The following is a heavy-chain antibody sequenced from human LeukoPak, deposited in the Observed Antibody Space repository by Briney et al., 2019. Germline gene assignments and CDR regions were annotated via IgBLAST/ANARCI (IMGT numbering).Heavy chain of an antibody. D-gene: IGHD3-16*02. Sequence: SQTLSLTCTVSGDSVSSGNYYWSWIRQPAGKGLEWIGRMHSSGSTKYNSSLKSRVTISVDTSKNQLSLKLSSVTAADTAVYYCARYDVWGSYRAFDYWGQGTLVTVSS. V-gene: IGHV4-61*02. CDR2: MHSSGST. CDR1: GDSVSSGNYY. CDR3: ARYDVWGSYRAFDY. J-gene: IGHJ4*02.